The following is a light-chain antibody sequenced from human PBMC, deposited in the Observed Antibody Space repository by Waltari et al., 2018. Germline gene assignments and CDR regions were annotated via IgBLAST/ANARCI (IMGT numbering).Light chain of an antibody. CDR1: SGHSSNV. J-gene: IGLJ3*02. CDR3: QTWGTGIWV. CDR2: VNSDGSH. Sequence: QLVLTQSPSASASLGASVKLTCTLSSGHSSNVVAWHQQQPEKGPRYLMKVNSDGSHAKGDGIPDRFSGSSTGAERYLTISSLQSDDKADYYCQTWGTGIWVFGGGTRLTVL. V-gene: IGLV4-69*01.